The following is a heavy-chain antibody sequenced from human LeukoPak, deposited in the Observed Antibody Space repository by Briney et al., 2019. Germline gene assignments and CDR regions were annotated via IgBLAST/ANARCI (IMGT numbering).Heavy chain of an antibody. J-gene: IGHJ6*03. V-gene: IGHV1-2*02. D-gene: IGHD3-10*01. CDR3: ARVFDSGSQAYFYYMDV. CDR2: INPNSGGT. CDR1: GYTFTGYY. Sequence: ASVKVSCKASGYTFTGYYMHLVRQAPGQGLEWMGWINPNSGGTNYAQKFQGRVTMTRDTSISTAYMELSRLRSDDTAVYYCARVFDSGSQAYFYYMDVWGKGTTVTISS.